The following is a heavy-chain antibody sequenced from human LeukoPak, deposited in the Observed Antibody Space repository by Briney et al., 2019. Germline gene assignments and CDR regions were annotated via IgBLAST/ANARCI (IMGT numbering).Heavy chain of an antibody. CDR2: ISSSGSTI. CDR3: AKVPSYYYESSGSSYYFDY. Sequence: GGSLRLSCAASGFTFSSYEMNWVRQAPGKGLEWVSYISSSGSTIYYADSVKGRFTISRDNAKNSLYLQMNSLRSEDTAVYYCAKVPSYYYESSGSSYYFDYWGQGTLVTVSS. CDR1: GFTFSSYE. D-gene: IGHD3-22*01. V-gene: IGHV3-48*03. J-gene: IGHJ4*02.